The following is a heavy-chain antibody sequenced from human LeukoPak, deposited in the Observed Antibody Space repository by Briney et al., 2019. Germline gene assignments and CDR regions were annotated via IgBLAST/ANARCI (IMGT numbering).Heavy chain of an antibody. CDR3: ARGRNVVATSGYFDY. CDR1: GFTFSSYA. J-gene: IGHJ4*02. D-gene: IGHD5-12*01. CDR2: ISYDGDNK. V-gene: IGHV3-30-3*01. Sequence: GGSLRLSCAASGFTFSSYAMHWVRQAPGKGLEWVAAISYDGDNKYYADSLKGRFTISRDNSKNTLYLQMNSLRAEDTAVYYCARGRNVVATSGYFDYWGQGTLATVSS.